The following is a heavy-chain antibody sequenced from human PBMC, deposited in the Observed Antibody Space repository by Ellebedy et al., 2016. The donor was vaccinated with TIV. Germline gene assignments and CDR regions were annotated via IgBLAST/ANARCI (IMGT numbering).Heavy chain of an antibody. V-gene: IGHV3-48*04. D-gene: IGHD7-27*01. CDR1: GFTFSNYA. J-gene: IGHJ4*02. Sequence: GESLKISCAASGFTFSNYAMSWVRQAPGKGLAWVSYISSSSSTIYYADSVKGRFTISRDNAKNSLYLQMNSLRAEDTAVYYCARGSTGDRIGYWGQGTLVTVSS. CDR3: ARGSTGDRIGY. CDR2: ISSSSSTI.